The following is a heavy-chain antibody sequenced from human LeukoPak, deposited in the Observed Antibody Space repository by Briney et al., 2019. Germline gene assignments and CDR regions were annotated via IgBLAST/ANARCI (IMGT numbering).Heavy chain of an antibody. D-gene: IGHD3-22*01. CDR1: GFTVSSNY. V-gene: IGHV3-66*01. CDR2: IYSGGST. J-gene: IGHJ4*02. Sequence: GGSLRLSCAASGFTVSSNYMSWVRQAPGKGLEWVSVIYSGGSTYYADSVKGRFTISRDNSKNTLYLQMNSLRAEDTAVYYCARDRPTWDYYDSSGSDYWGQGTLVTVSS. CDR3: ARDRPTWDYYDSSGSDY.